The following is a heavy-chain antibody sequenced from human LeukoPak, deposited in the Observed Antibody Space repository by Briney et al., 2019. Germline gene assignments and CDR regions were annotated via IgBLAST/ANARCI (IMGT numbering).Heavy chain of an antibody. CDR3: ARGPTYYYDSSGHTFDY. CDR2: TYYRSKWYN. D-gene: IGHD3-22*01. Sequence: SQTLSLTCAISGDSVSSNSAAWNWIRQSPSRGLEWLGRTYYRSKWYNDYAVSVNSRITIKPDTSKNRFSLQLNSVTPEDTAMYYCARGPTYYYDSSGHTFDYWGQGTLVTVSS. CDR1: GDSVSSNSAA. V-gene: IGHV6-1*01. J-gene: IGHJ4*02.